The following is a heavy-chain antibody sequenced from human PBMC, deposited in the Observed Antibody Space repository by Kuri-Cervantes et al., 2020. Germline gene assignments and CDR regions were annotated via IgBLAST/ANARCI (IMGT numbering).Heavy chain of an antibody. D-gene: IGHD3-10*01. V-gene: IGHV1-46*01. CDR2: INPSGGST. J-gene: IGHJ5*02. CDR3: ARGGAKLLWFRELSVGFDP. Sequence: ASVKVSCKASGGTFTSYYMHWVRQAPGQGLEWMGIINPSGGSTSYAQKFQGRVTMTRDTSKNQFSLKLSSVTAADTAVYYCARGGAKLLWFRELSVGFDPWGQGTLVTVSS. CDR1: GGTFTSYY.